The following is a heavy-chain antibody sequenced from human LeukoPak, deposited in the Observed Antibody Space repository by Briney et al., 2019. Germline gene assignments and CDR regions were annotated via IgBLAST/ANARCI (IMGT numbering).Heavy chain of an antibody. CDR2: IYYSGST. J-gene: IGHJ4*02. Sequence: SETLSLTCTVSGGSISSSSYYWGWIRQPPGKGLEWIRSIYYSGSTYYNPSLKSRVTISVDTSKNQFSLKLSSVTAADTAVYYCARSGGSYRRGGFDYWGQGTLVTVSS. V-gene: IGHV4-39*01. D-gene: IGHD1-26*01. CDR3: ARSGGSYRRGGFDY. CDR1: GGSISSSSYY.